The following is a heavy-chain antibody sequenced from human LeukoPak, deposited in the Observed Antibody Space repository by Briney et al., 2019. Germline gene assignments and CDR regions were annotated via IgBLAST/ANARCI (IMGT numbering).Heavy chain of an antibody. CDR3: ARDRNWNFDY. Sequence: SETLSLTCTVSGYSISSGYYWGWIRQPPGKGLEWIGSIYHSGSTYYNPSLKSRVTISGDTSKNQFSLKLSSVTAADTAVYYCARDRNWNFDYWGQGTLVTVSS. D-gene: IGHD1-20*01. CDR1: GYSISSGYY. V-gene: IGHV4-38-2*02. J-gene: IGHJ4*02. CDR2: IYHSGST.